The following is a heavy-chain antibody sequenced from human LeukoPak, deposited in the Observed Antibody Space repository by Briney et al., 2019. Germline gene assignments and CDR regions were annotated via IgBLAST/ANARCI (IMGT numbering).Heavy chain of an antibody. D-gene: IGHD3-3*01. Sequence: PSQTLSLTCTVSDGSISSGDYYWSWIRQPPGKGLEWIGYIYYSGSTYYNPSLKSRVTISVDTSKNQFSLKLSSVTAADTAVYYCAGCIASGYHIDYWGQGTLVTVSS. V-gene: IGHV4-30-4*08. CDR2: IYYSGST. CDR1: DGSISSGDYY. CDR3: AGCIASGYHIDY. J-gene: IGHJ4*02.